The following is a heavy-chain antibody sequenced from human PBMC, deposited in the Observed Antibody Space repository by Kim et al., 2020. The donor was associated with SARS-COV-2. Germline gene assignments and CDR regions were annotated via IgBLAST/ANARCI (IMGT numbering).Heavy chain of an antibody. CDR3: ARSPTPSDWFDP. CDR2: T. V-gene: IGHV5-10-1*01. J-gene: IGHJ5*02. Sequence: TNYSPSFQGHVTISADKSISTAYLQWSSLKASDTAMYYCARSPTPSDWFDPWGQGTLVTVSS.